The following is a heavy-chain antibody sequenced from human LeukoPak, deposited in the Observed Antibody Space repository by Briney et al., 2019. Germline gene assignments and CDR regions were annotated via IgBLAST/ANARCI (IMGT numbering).Heavy chain of an antibody. CDR3: ARGSHVDTASLFDP. CDR2: IYYSGST. V-gene: IGHV4-39*07. J-gene: IGHJ5*02. Sequence: SQTLSLTCTVSGGSISSSSYYWGWIRQPPGKGLEWIGSIYYSGSTYYNPSLKSRVTTSVDTSKNQFSLKLSSVTAADTAVYYCARGSHVDTASLFDPWGQGTLVTVSS. CDR1: GGSISSSSYY. D-gene: IGHD5-18*01.